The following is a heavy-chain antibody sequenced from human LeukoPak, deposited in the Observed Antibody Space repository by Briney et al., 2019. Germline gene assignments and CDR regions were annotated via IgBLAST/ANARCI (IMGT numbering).Heavy chain of an antibody. V-gene: IGHV3-23*01. CDR2: ISGSGGST. CDR1: GFTFSSYA. D-gene: IGHD5-18*01. J-gene: IGHJ5*02. Sequence: GGSLRLSCAASGFTFSSYAMSWARQAPGKGLEWVSAISGSGGSTYYADSVKGRFTISRDNSKNTLYLQMNSLRAEDTAVYYCAKDFTAMVSYWFDPWGQGTLVTVSS. CDR3: AKDFTAMVSYWFDP.